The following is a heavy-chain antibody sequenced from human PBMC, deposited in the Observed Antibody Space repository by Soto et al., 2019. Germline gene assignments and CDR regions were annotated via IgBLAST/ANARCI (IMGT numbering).Heavy chain of an antibody. J-gene: IGHJ4*02. CDR3: TRHILGEEPYFDY. CDR2: ISGSGGST. D-gene: IGHD3-16*01. Sequence: PGGSLRLSCAASGFTFSSYAMSWVRQAPGKGLEWVSAISGSGGSTYYADSVKGRFTISRDNSKNTLYLQMNSLKTEDTAVYYCTRHILGEEPYFDYWGQGTLVTVSS. CDR1: GFTFSSYA. V-gene: IGHV3-23*01.